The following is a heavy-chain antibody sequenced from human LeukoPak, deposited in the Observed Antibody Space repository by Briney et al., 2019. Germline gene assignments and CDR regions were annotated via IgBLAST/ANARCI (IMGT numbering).Heavy chain of an antibody. CDR3: AREPAYTYYDSAGGPFDY. V-gene: IGHV3-53*01. CDR1: GFTFSNSA. CDR2: IYSGGST. Sequence: GGSLRLSCAASGFTFSNSAMSWVRQAPGKGLEWVSVIYSGGSTYYADSVKGRFTISRDNSKNTLYLQMNSLRAEDTAVFYCAREPAYTYYDSAGGPFDYWGQGTLVTVSS. D-gene: IGHD3-22*01. J-gene: IGHJ4*02.